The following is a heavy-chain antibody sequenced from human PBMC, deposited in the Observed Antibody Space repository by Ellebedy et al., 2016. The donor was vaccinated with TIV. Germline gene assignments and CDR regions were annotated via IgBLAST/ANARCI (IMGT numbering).Heavy chain of an antibody. CDR2: AYYRSTWIY. Sequence: MPSETLSLTCDLSGDSASSSGRTGCCSRQYTSRSLEWLGRAYYRSTWIYNYAVSVKGRTNINPNTSNNQRSLHLNSVTPEDTAMYYCARHPPWCYSCADVWGQGTTVTVSS. V-gene: IGHV6-1*01. CDR1: GDSASSSGRT. D-gene: IGHD2-8*01. CDR3: ARHPPWCYSCADV. J-gene: IGHJ6*02.